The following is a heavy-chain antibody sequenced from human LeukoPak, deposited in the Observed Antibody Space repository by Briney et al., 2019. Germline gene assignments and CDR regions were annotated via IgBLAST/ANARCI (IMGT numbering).Heavy chain of an antibody. CDR1: GFTFNTYS. J-gene: IGHJ5*02. CDR3: ARGATDVTRWFDP. CDR2: ISRASESI. D-gene: IGHD1-1*01. Sequence: PGGSLRLSCAASGFTFNTYSMSWVRQAPGKGLEWVSIISRASESIFYADSVKGRFTISRGNAKNSLYLQMNGLRAEDTAVYYCARGATDVTRWFDPWGQGTRVTVSS. V-gene: IGHV3-21*01.